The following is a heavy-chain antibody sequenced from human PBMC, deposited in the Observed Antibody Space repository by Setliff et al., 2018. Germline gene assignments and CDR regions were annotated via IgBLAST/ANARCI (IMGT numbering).Heavy chain of an antibody. CDR1: GDSISSGSYY. D-gene: IGHD3-3*01. J-gene: IGHJ5*02. V-gene: IGHV4-61*09. CDR2: FHTGGST. Sequence: SETLSLTCTVSGDSISSGSYYWTWIRQPAGKGLEWIGHFHTGGSTNYNRSLRSRVSISVDTSKNQFSLKLSSAAAADTATYYCARAGPTVTFFRVLVISWWDPWGQGSLVTSPQ. CDR3: ARAGPTVTFFRVLVISWWDP.